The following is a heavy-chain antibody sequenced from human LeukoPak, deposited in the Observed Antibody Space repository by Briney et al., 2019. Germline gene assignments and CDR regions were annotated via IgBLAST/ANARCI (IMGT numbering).Heavy chain of an antibody. CDR2: IYYSGST. V-gene: IGHV4-39*01. J-gene: IGHJ4*02. D-gene: IGHD3-16*01. CDR3: ARHYEP. CDR1: GGSISGSSYY. Sequence: SETLSLTCTVSGGSISGSSYYWGWIRQPPGKGLEWIGSIYYSGSTYYNPSLKSRVTISVDTSKNQFSLKLNSVTATDTAVYYCARHYEPWGQGTLVTVSS.